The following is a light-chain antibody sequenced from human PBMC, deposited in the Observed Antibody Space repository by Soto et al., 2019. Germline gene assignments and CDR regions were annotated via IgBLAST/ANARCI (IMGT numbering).Light chain of an antibody. Sequence: EIVLTQAPATLSLSPGERATPSCRASQRVSTYLAWYQHKPGEAPRLLLYDASTRATDIPARFSGSGSGTDFTITISSLESADDAIYYCQQRSNWPSITFGQGTRLEIK. CDR1: QRVSTY. CDR3: QQRSNWPSIT. J-gene: IGKJ5*01. CDR2: DAS. V-gene: IGKV3-11*01.